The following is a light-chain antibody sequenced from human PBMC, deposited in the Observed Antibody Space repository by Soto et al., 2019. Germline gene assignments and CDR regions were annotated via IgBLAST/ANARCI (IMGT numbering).Light chain of an antibody. CDR3: QQYNNWPRT. CDR2: GAS. V-gene: IGKV3-15*01. Sequence: EIVMTPSPATLSVSPGERAPLSCRASQSVSSNLAWYQQKPGQAPRLLIYGASTRATGIPARFSGSGSGTEFTLTISSLQSEDFAVYYCQQYNNWPRTFGQGTRLEI. J-gene: IGKJ5*01. CDR1: QSVSSN.